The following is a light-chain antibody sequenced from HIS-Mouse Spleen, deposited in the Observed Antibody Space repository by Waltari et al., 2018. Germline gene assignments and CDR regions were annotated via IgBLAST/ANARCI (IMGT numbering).Light chain of an antibody. Sequence: QSALTQPASVSGSPGQSITISCTGTSSYVGGYNYLSWYQQHPGNAPKLMIYDVSNRPSGVSNRCSGSKSGNTASLTISGLQAEDEADYYCSSYTSSSTYVFGTGTKVTVL. CDR3: SSYTSSSTYV. CDR2: DVS. J-gene: IGLJ1*01. V-gene: IGLV2-14*03. CDR1: SSYVGGYNY.